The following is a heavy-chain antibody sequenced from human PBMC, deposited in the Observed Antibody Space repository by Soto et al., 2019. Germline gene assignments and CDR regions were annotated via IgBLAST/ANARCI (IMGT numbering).Heavy chain of an antibody. CDR2: ISGDGNNA. J-gene: IGHJ4*02. V-gene: IGHV3-74*01. CDR3: VRNRGTFLRDGVEF. CDR1: GFTFSSFW. Sequence: EVQLVESGGGIVQPGGSLRLSCAASGFTFSSFWMHWVRQAPGKGLVWVSRISGDGNNAVYADSVKGRFTVSRDNAKNTLDLQMNSLTTDETALYYCVRNRGTFLRDGVEFWGPGIMVTVSS. D-gene: IGHD3-3*01.